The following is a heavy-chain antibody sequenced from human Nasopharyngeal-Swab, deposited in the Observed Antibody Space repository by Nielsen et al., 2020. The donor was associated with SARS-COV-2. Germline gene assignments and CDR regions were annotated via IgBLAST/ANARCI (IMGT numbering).Heavy chain of an antibody. Sequence: SETLSLTCTVSGASISSSINYWGWIRQSPQKGLEWIGTVSYSGTANYNPSLNSRVTISVDTSKNQFSLKLIPVTAADTAVYYCARDESGDYLGLPFDYWGRGTLVTVSS. V-gene: IGHV4-39*07. D-gene: IGHD4-17*01. CDR2: VSYSGTA. CDR1: GASISSSINY. J-gene: IGHJ4*02. CDR3: ARDESGDYLGLPFDY.